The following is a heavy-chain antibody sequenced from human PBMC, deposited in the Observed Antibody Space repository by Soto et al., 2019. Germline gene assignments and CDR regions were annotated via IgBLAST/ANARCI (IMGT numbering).Heavy chain of an antibody. CDR3: ARDKVVRGENYFDY. V-gene: IGHV1-18*01. CDR1: GYTFTSYG. J-gene: IGHJ4*02. Sequence: ASVKVSCKASGYTFTSYGISWVRQAPGQGLEWMGWISVYHWNTDQAQNLQGRLTMTTDPPTSTAYMELRSLRSDDTAVYYCARDKVVRGENYFDYWGQGTLVTVSS. CDR2: ISVYHWNT. D-gene: IGHD3-10*01.